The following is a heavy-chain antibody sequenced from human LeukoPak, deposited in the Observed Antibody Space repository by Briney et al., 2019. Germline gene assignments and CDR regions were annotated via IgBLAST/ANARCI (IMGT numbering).Heavy chain of an antibody. CDR3: ARGDYVWGSYRYHPYDY. V-gene: IGHV1-46*01. CDR1: GYTFTSYY. J-gene: IGHJ4*02. Sequence: ASVKVSCKASGYTFTSYYMHWVRQAPGQGLEWMGIINPSGGSTSYAQKFQGRVTMTRDTSTSTVYMELSGLRSEDTAVYYCARGDYVWGSYRYHPYDYWGQGTLVTVSS. D-gene: IGHD3-16*02. CDR2: INPSGGST.